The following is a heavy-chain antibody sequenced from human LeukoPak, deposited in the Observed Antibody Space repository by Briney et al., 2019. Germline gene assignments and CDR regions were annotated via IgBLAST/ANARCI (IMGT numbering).Heavy chain of an antibody. Sequence: GGSLRLSCAASGFTFSSYGMHWVRQAPGKGLEWVAVIWYDGSNNYYADSVKGRFTISRDNSKNTLYLQMNSLRAEDTAVYYCAREAKRHYDSSGYNFGYWGQGTLVTVSS. D-gene: IGHD3-22*01. V-gene: IGHV3-33*01. CDR1: GFTFSSYG. CDR3: AREAKRHYDSSGYNFGY. CDR2: IWYDGSNN. J-gene: IGHJ4*02.